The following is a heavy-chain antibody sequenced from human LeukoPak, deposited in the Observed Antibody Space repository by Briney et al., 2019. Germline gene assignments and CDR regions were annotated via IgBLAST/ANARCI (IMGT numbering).Heavy chain of an antibody. CDR1: GYTLTELS. Sequence: ASVKVSCKVSGYTLTELSMHWVRQAPGKGLEWMGGFDPEDGETIYAQKFQGRVTMTEDTSTDTAYMELSSLGSEDTAVYYCATKRSVLLWFGELLYRGAFDIWGQGTMVTVSS. V-gene: IGHV1-24*01. CDR2: FDPEDGET. D-gene: IGHD3-10*01. J-gene: IGHJ3*02. CDR3: ATKRSVLLWFGELLYRGAFDI.